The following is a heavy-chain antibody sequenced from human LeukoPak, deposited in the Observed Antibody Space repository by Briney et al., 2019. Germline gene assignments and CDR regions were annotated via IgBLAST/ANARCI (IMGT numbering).Heavy chain of an antibody. D-gene: IGHD3-10*01. CDR1: GGSISNYW. J-gene: IGHJ4*02. Sequence: SETLSLTCTVSGGSISNYWWSWIRQPPGKGLEWIGYVFDSGGTNYNPSLKSRVTISVDTSKKQFSLKLSSVTAADTAVYYCARDGGYGSGSALWGQGTLITVSS. CDR3: ARDGGYGSGSAL. CDR2: VFDSGGT. V-gene: IGHV4-59*01.